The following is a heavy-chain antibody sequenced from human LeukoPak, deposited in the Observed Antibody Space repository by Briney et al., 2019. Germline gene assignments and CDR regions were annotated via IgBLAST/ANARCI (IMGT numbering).Heavy chain of an antibody. CDR3: PRLMTERSGIDLAC. Sequence: ASVKVSCKASGYTFTSYGISWVGQAPGQGLEWMGWISAYNGNTNYAQKLQGRVTITTDTSTSPAYMELRILRSDDTAVYYCPRLMTERSGIDLACWGQGTLVTVSS. CDR2: ISAYNGNT. D-gene: IGHD3-10*01. CDR1: GYTFTSYG. V-gene: IGHV1-18*01. J-gene: IGHJ4*02.